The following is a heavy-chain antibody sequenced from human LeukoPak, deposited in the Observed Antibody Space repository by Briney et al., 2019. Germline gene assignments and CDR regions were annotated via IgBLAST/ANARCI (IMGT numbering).Heavy chain of an antibody. CDR3: ARVSDAYDYFFDY. D-gene: IGHD5-12*01. V-gene: IGHV3-21*01. CDR2: VSRRSSFI. CDR1: GFAFSSYS. Sequence: GGSLRLSCAASGFAFSSYSMNWVRQAPGKGLEWVSSVSRRSSFIFYADSVQGRFTVSRDDAEDSLFLQMNSLRAEDTAVYYCARVSDAYDYFFDYWGQGTLVTVSS. J-gene: IGHJ4*02.